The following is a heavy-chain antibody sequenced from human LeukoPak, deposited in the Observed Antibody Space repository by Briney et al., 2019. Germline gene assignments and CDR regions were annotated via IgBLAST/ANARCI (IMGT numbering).Heavy chain of an antibody. CDR3: ARDPGRVIGLYYFDY. Sequence: RASVKVSCKASGYTFTSYYMHWVRQAPGQGLEWMGIINPSGGSTSYAQKFQGRVTITRDMSTSTVYMGLSSLRSEDTAVYYCARDPGRVIGLYYFDYWGQGTLVTVSS. CDR2: INPSGGST. J-gene: IGHJ4*02. CDR1: GYTFTSYY. D-gene: IGHD3-22*01. V-gene: IGHV1-46*01.